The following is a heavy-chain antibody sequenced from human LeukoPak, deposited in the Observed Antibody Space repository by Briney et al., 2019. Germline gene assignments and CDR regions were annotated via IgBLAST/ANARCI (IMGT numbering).Heavy chain of an antibody. CDR2: MNEDGSEK. D-gene: IGHD3-16*01. CDR1: GLSFITYW. J-gene: IGHJ4*02. V-gene: IGHV3-7*01. Sequence: PGGALRLSCESSGLSFITYWMTWVRQPPGKGREGVANMNEDGSEKNYLDSVKGRFTISRDNAKNSLYQQMNSLRDEDTAKYYCTKGGHLDYWGQGTLVTVSS. CDR3: TKGGHLDY.